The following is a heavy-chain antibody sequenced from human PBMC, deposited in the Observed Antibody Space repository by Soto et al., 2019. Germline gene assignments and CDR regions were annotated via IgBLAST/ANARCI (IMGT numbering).Heavy chain of an antibody. CDR3: AKDDFYTDNYYYGMDV. CDR2: ISGSGGST. V-gene: IGHV3-23*01. CDR1: GFTFSSYA. D-gene: IGHD2-21*02. J-gene: IGHJ6*02. Sequence: EVQLLESGGGLVQPGGSLRLSCAASGFTFSSYAMSWVRQAPGKGLEWVSAISGSGGSTYYADSVKGRFTISRDNSKNTLYLQMNSLRAEDTAVYYCAKDDFYTDNYYYGMDVWGQGTTVTVSS.